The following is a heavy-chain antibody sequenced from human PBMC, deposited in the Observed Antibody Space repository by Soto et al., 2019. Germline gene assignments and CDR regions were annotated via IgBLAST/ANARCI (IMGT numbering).Heavy chain of an antibody. J-gene: IGHJ4*02. V-gene: IGHV3-48*03. Sequence: ESGGGLVQPGGSLRLSCAASGFTLSNYEMNWVRQAPGKGLEWVSYINSGGISIKYADSVKGRFTISRDSARNSLYLQMNSLRDDDTAAYYCARENYGDAFDFCGQGTLVTVSS. CDR2: INSGGISI. CDR3: ARENYGDAFDF. CDR1: GFTLSNYE. D-gene: IGHD4-17*01.